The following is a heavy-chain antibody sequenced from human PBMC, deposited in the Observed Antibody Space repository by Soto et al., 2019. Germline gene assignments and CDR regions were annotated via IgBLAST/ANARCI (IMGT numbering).Heavy chain of an antibody. D-gene: IGHD2-15*01. Sequence: QVQLVQSGAEVKKPGSSVKVSCKASGGTFNTYAINWVRQAPGQGLEWMGGIIPIFGPTNYPQKFQGRVTITADISTSKAYMELSSLSSEDTAVYYCTRDGYCSGGSCYSLGYWGQGTLVTVSS. CDR2: IIPIFGPT. CDR3: TRDGYCSGGSCYSLGY. J-gene: IGHJ4*02. V-gene: IGHV1-69*06. CDR1: GGTFNTYA.